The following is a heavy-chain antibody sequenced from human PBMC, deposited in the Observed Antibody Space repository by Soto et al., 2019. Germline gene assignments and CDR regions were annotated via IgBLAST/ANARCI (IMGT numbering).Heavy chain of an antibody. V-gene: IGHV1-69*04. CDR2: IIPILGIA. CDR3: AREIVVVVAATTGWFDP. D-gene: IGHD2-15*01. J-gene: IGHJ5*02. CDR1: GGTFSSYT. Sequence: SVKVSCKASGGTFSSYTISWVRQAPGQGLEWMGRIIPILGIANYAQKFQGRVTITADKSTSTAYMELSSLRSEDTAVYYCAREIVVVVAATTGWFDPWGQGTVVTVSS.